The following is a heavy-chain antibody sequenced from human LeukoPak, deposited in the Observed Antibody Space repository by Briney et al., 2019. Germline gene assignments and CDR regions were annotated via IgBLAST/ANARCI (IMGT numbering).Heavy chain of an antibody. J-gene: IGHJ5*02. CDR2: IYYSGIT. D-gene: IGHD2-2*02. CDR3: ARDDPRGYCSSTSCYRIFDP. V-gene: IGHV4-59*01. CDR1: GGSISSYY. Sequence: PSETLSLTCTVSGGSISSYYCSWIRQPPGKGLEWIGYIYYSGITNYNPSLKTRVTISVHTSKNQFSLKLSSVTAADTAVYYCARDDPRGYCSSTSCYRIFDPWGQGTLVTVSS.